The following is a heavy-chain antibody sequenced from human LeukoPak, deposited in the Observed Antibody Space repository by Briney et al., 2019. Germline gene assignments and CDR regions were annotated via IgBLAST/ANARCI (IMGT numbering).Heavy chain of an antibody. V-gene: IGHV3-23*01. D-gene: IGHD3-10*01. Sequence: GGSLRLSCAASGFTFSSYAMSWVRQAPGKGLEWVSAISGSGGSTYYADSVKGRFTISRDNSKNTLYLQMNSLRAEDTAVYYCAKEGSTMVRGVIIILFESWLYYFDYWGQGTLVTVSS. CDR2: ISGSGGST. CDR1: GFTFSSYA. CDR3: AKEGSTMVRGVIIILFESWLYYFDY. J-gene: IGHJ4*02.